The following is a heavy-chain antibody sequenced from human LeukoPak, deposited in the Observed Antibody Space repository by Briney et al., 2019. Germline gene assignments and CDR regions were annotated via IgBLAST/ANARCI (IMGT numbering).Heavy chain of an antibody. CDR2: IYPGDSDT. V-gene: IGHV5-51*01. CDR1: GYSFTSYW. CDR3: ARQRPPANRTSYFFDY. D-gene: IGHD6-6*01. J-gene: IGHJ4*02. Sequence: GESLKISCKGSGYSFTSYWIAWVRQMPGKGLEWMGIIYPGDSDTRYRPSFQGQVTISADKYISTAYLQWSSLKASGTAMYYRARQRPPANRTSYFFDYGAKGTLLTVSS.